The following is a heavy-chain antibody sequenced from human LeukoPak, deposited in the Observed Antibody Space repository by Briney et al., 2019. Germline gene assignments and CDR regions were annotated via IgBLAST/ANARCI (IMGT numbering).Heavy chain of an antibody. CDR3: ARGGPRGDTAMVLAY. CDR2: INPSDGST. CDR1: GYTFTSYY. V-gene: IGHV1-46*01. J-gene: IGHJ4*02. D-gene: IGHD5-18*01. Sequence: ASVKVSCKASGYTFTSYYMLWVRRAPGQGLEWMGIINPSDGSTFYAQKFQGRVTMTRDTSTSTVYMEVSSLRSEDTAVYYCARGGPRGDTAMVLAYWGQGSLVTVSS.